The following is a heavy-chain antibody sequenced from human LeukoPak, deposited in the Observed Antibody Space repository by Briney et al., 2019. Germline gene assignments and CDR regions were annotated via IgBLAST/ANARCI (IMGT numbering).Heavy chain of an antibody. V-gene: IGHV1-69*05. CDR3: ARDPGHDTSNYGGLDF. CDR1: GGTFSSYA. D-gene: IGHD4-11*01. Sequence: ASVKVSCKASGGTFSSYAISWVRQAPGQGLEWMGGIIPIFGTANYAQKFQGRVTLTRDTSIDTVYLELSSLKSDDTAVYYCARDPGHDTSNYGGLDFWGQGTLVTVSS. J-gene: IGHJ4*02. CDR2: IIPIFGTA.